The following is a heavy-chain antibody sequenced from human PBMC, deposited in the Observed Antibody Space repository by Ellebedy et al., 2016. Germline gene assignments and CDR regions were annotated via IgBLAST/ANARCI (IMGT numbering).Heavy chain of an antibody. D-gene: IGHD2-2*01. V-gene: IGHV3-9*01. CDR3: AKDSECSRTNCHKGFDY. J-gene: IGHJ4*02. CDR2: ISWNSGII. Sequence: GGSLRLXCAASGFTFDDYAMHWVRQPPGKGLEWVSGISWNSGIIAYADSVKGRLTISRDNAKNSLYLQMNSLRAEDTALYYCAKDSECSRTNCHKGFDYWGQGTLVTVSS. CDR1: GFTFDDYA.